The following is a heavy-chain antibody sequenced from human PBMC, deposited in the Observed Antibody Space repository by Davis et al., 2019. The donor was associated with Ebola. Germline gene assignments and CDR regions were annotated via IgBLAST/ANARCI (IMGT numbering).Heavy chain of an antibody. CDR3: ARDRGAAHPSWIDY. CDR2: IYYSGST. CDR1: GGSISSSSYY. J-gene: IGHJ4*02. Sequence: PSETLSLTCTVSGGSISSSSYYWGWIRQPPGKGLEWIGSIYYSGSTYYNPSLKSRVTISVDTSKNQFSLKLSSVTAADTAVYYCARDRGAAHPSWIDYWGQGTLVTVSS. V-gene: IGHV4-39*07. D-gene: IGHD3-10*01.